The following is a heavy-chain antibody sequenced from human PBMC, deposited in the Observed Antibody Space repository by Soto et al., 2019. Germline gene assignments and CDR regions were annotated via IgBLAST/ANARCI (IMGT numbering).Heavy chain of an antibody. D-gene: IGHD3-10*01. CDR3: ARDTLWFVTFDY. J-gene: IGHJ4*02. V-gene: IGHV3-30-3*01. CDR1: GFTFSSYA. CDR2: ISYDGSNK. Sequence: QVQLVESGGGVVQPGRSLRLSCAASGFTFSSYAMHWVRQAPGKVLEWVAVISYDGSNKYYADSVKGRFTISRDNSKNTMYLQMNSLRAEATSLYYCARDTLWFVTFDYWGQGTLVTVSS.